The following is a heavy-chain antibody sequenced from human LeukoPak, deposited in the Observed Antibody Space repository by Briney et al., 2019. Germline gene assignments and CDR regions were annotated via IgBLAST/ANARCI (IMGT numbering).Heavy chain of an antibody. Sequence: GGTLRLPSSASGVTFSSYGMSWGRQAPGEGLGGVSAIIGSGGSTSYADSVKCRFTISRDNAKNSLYLQMNSLRAEDTAVYCARESSSWYPYCYYYYMDVWGKGTTVTVSS. CDR3: ARESSSWYPYCYYYYMDV. CDR1: GVTFSSYG. D-gene: IGHD6-13*01. J-gene: IGHJ6*03. CDR2: IIGSGGST. V-gene: IGHV3-23*01.